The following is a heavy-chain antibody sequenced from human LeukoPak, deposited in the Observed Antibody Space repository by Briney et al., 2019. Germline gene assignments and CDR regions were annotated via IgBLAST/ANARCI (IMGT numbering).Heavy chain of an antibody. D-gene: IGHD6-19*01. CDR2: INPNSGGT. CDR1: GYTFTGYY. V-gene: IGHV1-2*02. J-gene: IGHJ5*02. Sequence: GASVKVSCKASGYTFTGYYMHWVRQAPGQGLEWMGWINPNSGGTNYAQKLQGRVTMTTDTSTSTAYMELRSLRSDDTAVYYCARVGGIVVESADWFDPWGQGTLVTVSS. CDR3: ARVGGIVVESADWFDP.